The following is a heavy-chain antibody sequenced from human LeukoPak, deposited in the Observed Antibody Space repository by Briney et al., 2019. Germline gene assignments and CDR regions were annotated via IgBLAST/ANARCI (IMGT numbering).Heavy chain of an antibody. J-gene: IGHJ4*02. CDR2: IKQDGSEK. V-gene: IGHV3-7*01. Sequence: GGSLRLSCAASGFTFSSYWMSWVRQAPGKGLEWVANIKQDGSEKYYVDSVKGRFTISRDNAKNSLYLQMNSQRAEDTAVYYCARGDGSDYYGSGSYGFDYWGQGTLVTVSS. D-gene: IGHD3-10*01. CDR1: GFTFSSYW. CDR3: ARGDGSDYYGSGSYGFDY.